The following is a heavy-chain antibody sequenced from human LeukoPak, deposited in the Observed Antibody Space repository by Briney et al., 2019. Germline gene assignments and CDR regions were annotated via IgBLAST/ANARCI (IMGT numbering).Heavy chain of an antibody. D-gene: IGHD3-22*01. CDR3: AKDNYDSSGNFDY. CDR1: GFTFSSYA. Sequence: KPGGSLRLSCAASGFTFSSYAMSWVRQAPGKGLEWVSAISGSGGSPYYADSVKGRFTISRDNSKNTLYLQMNSLRAEDTAVYYCAKDNYDSSGNFDYWGQGTLVTVSS. CDR2: ISGSGGSP. J-gene: IGHJ4*02. V-gene: IGHV3-23*01.